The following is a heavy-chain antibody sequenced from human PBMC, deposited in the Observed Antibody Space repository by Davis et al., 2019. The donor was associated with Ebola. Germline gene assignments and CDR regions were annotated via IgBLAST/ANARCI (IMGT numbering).Heavy chain of an antibody. CDR1: GYTFTSYY. CDR2: INPYSGGA. V-gene: IGHV1-2*06. J-gene: IGHJ4*02. CDR3: ARLSFGEVGFDY. D-gene: IGHD3-10*01. Sequence: ASVKVSCKASGYTFTSYYIHWVRQAPGQGLEWMGRINPYSGGANYAQKFQGRVTMTRDTSISTASMELSRLRSDDTAVYYCARLSFGEVGFDYWGQGTLVTVSS.